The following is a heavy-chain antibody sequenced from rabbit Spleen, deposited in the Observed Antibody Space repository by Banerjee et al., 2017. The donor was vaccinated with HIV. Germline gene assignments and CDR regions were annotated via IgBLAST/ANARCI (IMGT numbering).Heavy chain of an antibody. V-gene: IGHV1S40*01. Sequence: VESGGGLVKPGASLTLICTASGFSFSSGYDMSWVRQAPGKGLEWIGFIYTGKTVYASWAKGRFIMSRTSSTTVFLQMTSLTAADTATYFCARDLVTVIGWNFNLWGPGTLVTVS. J-gene: IGHJ4*01. CDR2: IYTGKT. D-gene: IGHD5-1*01. CDR3: ARDLVTVIGWNFNL. CDR1: GFSFSSGYD.